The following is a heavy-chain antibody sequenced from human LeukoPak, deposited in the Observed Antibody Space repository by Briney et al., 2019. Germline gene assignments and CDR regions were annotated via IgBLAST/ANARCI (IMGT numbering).Heavy chain of an antibody. CDR2: ISWNSGSI. V-gene: IGHV3-9*03. Sequence: GRSLRLSCAASGFTFDDYAMHWVRQAPGKGLEWVSGISWNSGSIGYADPVKGRFTISRDNAKNSLYLQMNSLRAEDMALYYCAKGTCSSTSCYFDYWGQGTLVTVSS. D-gene: IGHD2-2*01. CDR3: AKGTCSSTSCYFDY. CDR1: GFTFDDYA. J-gene: IGHJ4*02.